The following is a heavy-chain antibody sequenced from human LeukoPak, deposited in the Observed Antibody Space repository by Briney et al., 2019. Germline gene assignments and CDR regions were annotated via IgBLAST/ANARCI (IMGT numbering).Heavy chain of an antibody. CDR3: AAGAGTESFDY. D-gene: IGHD6-19*01. Sequence: ASVTVSCKVSGYTLTELSMHWVRQAPGKGLEWMGGFDPEDGVKMFAQKFQGRVTMTEDTSTDTAYMEVSSLRSEDTAVYYCAAGAGTESFDYWGQGTLVTVSS. J-gene: IGHJ4*02. CDR2: FDPEDGVK. CDR1: GYTLTELS. V-gene: IGHV1-24*01.